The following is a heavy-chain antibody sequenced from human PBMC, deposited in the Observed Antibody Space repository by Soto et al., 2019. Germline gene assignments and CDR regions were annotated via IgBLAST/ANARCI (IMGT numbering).Heavy chain of an antibody. J-gene: IGHJ6*03. V-gene: IGHV3-23*01. Sequence: GGSLRLSCAASGFTLSSYAMSWVRQAPGKGLEWVSAISGSGGSTYYADSVKGRFTISRDNSKNTLYLQMNSLRAEDTAVYYCAKVSEYYYYYYMDVWGKGTTVTVSS. CDR3: AKVSEYYYYYYMDV. CDR2: ISGSGGST. CDR1: GFTLSSYA.